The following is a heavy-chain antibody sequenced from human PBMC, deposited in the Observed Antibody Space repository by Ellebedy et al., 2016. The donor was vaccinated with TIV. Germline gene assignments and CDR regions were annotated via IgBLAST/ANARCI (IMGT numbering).Heavy chain of an antibody. CDR1: GFTFSSYG. J-gene: IGHJ3*02. D-gene: IGHD4-17*01. CDR3: ARDGDYGDLDSFDI. Sequence: GESLKISXAASGFTFSSYGMHWVRQAPGKGLEWVAVIWYDGSNKYYADSVKGRFTISRDNSKNTLYLQMNSLRAEDTAVYYCARDGDYGDLDSFDIWGQGTMVTVSS. V-gene: IGHV3-33*01. CDR2: IWYDGSNK.